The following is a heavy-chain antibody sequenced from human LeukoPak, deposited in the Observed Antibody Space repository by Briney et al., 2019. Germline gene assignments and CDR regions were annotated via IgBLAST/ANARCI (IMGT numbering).Heavy chain of an antibody. J-gene: IGHJ4*02. CDR3: ARLSKIGDSGYVELFDY. CDR2: IYPGDSDT. D-gene: IGHD5-12*01. Sequence: GESLQISCKGSGYSFISYWIGWVRQMPGKGLEWMGIIYPGDSDTRYSPSFQGQVTISADKSISTAYLQWSSLKASDTAMYYCARLSKIGDSGYVELFDYWGQGTLVTVSS. CDR1: GYSFISYW. V-gene: IGHV5-51*01.